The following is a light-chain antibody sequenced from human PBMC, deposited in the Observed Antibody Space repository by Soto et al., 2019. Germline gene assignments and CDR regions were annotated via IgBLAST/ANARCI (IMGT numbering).Light chain of an antibody. CDR2: RNN. J-gene: IGLJ1*01. CDR1: SSNIESNY. Sequence: QSALTQPPSASGTPGQRVTISCSGSSSNIESNYVYWYQQLPGTAPKLLIYRNNQRPSGDPNRFSSSKSGTSASLAISGLRFEDEAYYYFAARDDSLSGLYVFGTGTKVTVL. V-gene: IGLV1-47*01. CDR3: AARDDSLSGLYV.